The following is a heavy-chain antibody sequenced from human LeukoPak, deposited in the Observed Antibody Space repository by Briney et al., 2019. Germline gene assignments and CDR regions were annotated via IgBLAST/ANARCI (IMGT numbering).Heavy chain of an antibody. CDR3: AKDQAGAVYEAVADSNDY. V-gene: IGHV3-30*18. CDR1: GFTFSSYG. CDR2: ISYDGSNK. J-gene: IGHJ4*02. Sequence: QPGGSLRLSCAASGFTFSSYGMHWVRQAPGKGLEWVAVISYDGSNKYYADSVKGRFTISRDNSKNTLYLQMNSLRAEDTAVYYCAKDQAGAVYEAVADSNDYWGQGTLVTVSS. D-gene: IGHD6-19*01.